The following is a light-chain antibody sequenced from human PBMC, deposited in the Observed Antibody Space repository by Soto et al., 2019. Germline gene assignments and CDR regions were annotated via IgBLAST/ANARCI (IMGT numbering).Light chain of an antibody. J-gene: IGKJ2*01. Sequence: EMGVTQSPGTLSLSPGERVTLSCRARQRVSSTYLAWYQQKPGQAPRLLIYGASSRATGIPARFSGSGSGTHFTLTISSLEPEDFAVHYCQQFGSSPWYTFGQATKLQIK. V-gene: IGKV3-20*01. CDR3: QQFGSSPWYT. CDR1: QRVSSTY. CDR2: GAS.